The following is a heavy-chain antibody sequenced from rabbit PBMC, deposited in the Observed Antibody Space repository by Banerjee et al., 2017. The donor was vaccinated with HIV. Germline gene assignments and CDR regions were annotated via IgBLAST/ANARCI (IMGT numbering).Heavy chain of an antibody. Sequence: QQLVESGGGLVKPGASLTLTCKASGFDFSSSYYMCWVRQAPGKGLEWIACIDAGSGGTTYYASWAKGRFTISKTSSTTVTLQMTSLTAADTATYFCTTNGMDLWGQGTLVTVS. J-gene: IGHJ6*01. V-gene: IGHV1S40*01. CDR3: TTNGMDL. CDR1: GFDFSSSYY. CDR2: IDAGSGGTT.